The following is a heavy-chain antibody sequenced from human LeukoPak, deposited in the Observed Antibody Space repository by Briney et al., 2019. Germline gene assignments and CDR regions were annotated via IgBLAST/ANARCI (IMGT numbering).Heavy chain of an antibody. D-gene: IGHD4-17*01. V-gene: IGHV5-51*01. CDR1: GYIFTSYW. CDR2: IYPGDSGT. CDR3: ARAYGDFNYYYYYGMDV. Sequence: GESLKISCKGSGYIFTSYWIGWVRQMPGKGLEVMGIIYPGDSGTRYSPSFQGQVTISADKSISTASLQWSSLKASDTAMYYCARAYGDFNYYYYYGMDVWGQGTTVAVSS. J-gene: IGHJ6*02.